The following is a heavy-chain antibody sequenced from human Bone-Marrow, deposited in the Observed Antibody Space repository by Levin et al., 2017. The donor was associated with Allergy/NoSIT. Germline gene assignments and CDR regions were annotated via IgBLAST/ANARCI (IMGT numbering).Heavy chain of an antibody. CDR3: ARDPDYYDRAFDI. Sequence: GESLKISCKASGYTFTDYYMNWVRQAPGQGLEWMGWINPNSGGTNYAQKFQGRVTMTRDTSISTAYMELSGLRSDDTAAYYCARDPDYYDRAFDIWGQGTMVTVSS. V-gene: IGHV1-2*02. CDR2: INPNSGGT. CDR1: GYTFTDYY. J-gene: IGHJ3*02. D-gene: IGHD3-22*01.